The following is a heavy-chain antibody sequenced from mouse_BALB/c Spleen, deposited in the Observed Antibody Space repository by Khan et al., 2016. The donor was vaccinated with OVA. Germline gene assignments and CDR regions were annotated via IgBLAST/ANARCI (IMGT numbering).Heavy chain of an antibody. CDR2: ISYSGSN. V-gene: IGHV3-2*02. CDR3: ARDGSRYNYAMDY. D-gene: IGHD2-3*01. CDR1: GYSITSDYA. Sequence: EVQLQESGPGLVKPSQSLSLTCTVTGYSITSDYAWNWIRQFPGNKLEWMGYISYSGSNNYNPSLKSRLSTKRDTSKNQFFLQLNSVTTEDSATYYCARDGSRYNYAMDYWGQGTSVTVSS. J-gene: IGHJ4*01.